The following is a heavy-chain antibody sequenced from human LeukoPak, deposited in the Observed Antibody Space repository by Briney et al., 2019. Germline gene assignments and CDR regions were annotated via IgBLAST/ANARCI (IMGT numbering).Heavy chain of an antibody. D-gene: IGHD2-2*03. V-gene: IGHV4-30-4*08. J-gene: IGHJ3*02. CDR3: ARGAGFCSSTSCSDAFDI. CDR2: IYYSGST. CDR1: SGSISSGDYY. Sequence: SQTLSLTCTVSSGSISSGDYYWSWIRQPPGKGLEWIGYIYYSGSTYYNPSLKGRVTISVDTSKNQFSLKLSSVTAADTAVYYCARGAGFCSSTSCSDAFDIWGQGTMVTVSS.